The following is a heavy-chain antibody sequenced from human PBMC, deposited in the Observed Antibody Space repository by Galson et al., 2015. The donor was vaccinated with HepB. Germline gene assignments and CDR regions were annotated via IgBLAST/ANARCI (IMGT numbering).Heavy chain of an antibody. CDR1: GFTFSDRY. CDR2: IKNKDNKYNT. D-gene: IGHD3-22*01. Sequence: SLRLSCAASGFTFSDRYMDWVRQTPGKGLEWVGRIKNKDNKYNTEYAASVKGRFTLSRDDSQNTLYLQMNRLRTEDTAVYYCVRIDDRSDLRGGYWGQGTLVTVSS. CDR3: VRIDDRSDLRGGY. V-gene: IGHV3-72*01. J-gene: IGHJ4*02.